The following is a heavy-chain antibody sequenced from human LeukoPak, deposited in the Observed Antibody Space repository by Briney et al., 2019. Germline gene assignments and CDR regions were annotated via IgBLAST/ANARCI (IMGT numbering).Heavy chain of an antibody. D-gene: IGHD6-19*01. J-gene: IGHJ4*02. CDR3: ARGDQWLVPWDY. CDR1: GGSISSGGYS. CDR2: IYYSGST. Sequence: SETLSLTCAVSGGSISSGGYSWSWIRQPPGKGLEWIGYIYYSGSTYYNPSLKSRVTISVDTSKNQFSLKLSSVTAADTAVYYCARGDQWLVPWDYWGQGTLVTVSS. V-gene: IGHV4-30-4*07.